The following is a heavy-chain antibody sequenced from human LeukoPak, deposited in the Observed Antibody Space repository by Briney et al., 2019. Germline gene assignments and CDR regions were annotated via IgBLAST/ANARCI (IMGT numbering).Heavy chain of an antibody. CDR2: IYYSGST. V-gene: IGHV4-30-4*01. D-gene: IGHD3-16*02. CDR1: GGSISSGDYY. J-gene: IGHJ5*02. CDR3: ARDDYVWGSYRPESWFDP. Sequence: SETLSLTCTVSGGSISSGDYYWSWIRQPPGKGLEWIGYIYYSGSTYYNPSLKSRVTISVDTSKNQFSLKLSSVTAADTAVYYCARDDYVWGSYRPESWFDPWGQGTLVTVS.